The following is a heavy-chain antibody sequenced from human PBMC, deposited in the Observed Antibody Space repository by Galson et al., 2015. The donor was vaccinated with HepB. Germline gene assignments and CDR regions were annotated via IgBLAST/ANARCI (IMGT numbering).Heavy chain of an antibody. CDR1: GFRFNIYD. D-gene: IGHD2-21*01. J-gene: IGHJ6*02. V-gene: IGHV3-23*01. Sequence: SLRLSCAASGFRFNIYDMSWVRQAPGKGLEWVSGITNSGGRRYYAEPGKGRFTISRDNSTNTVFLQMSSLRAEDTAIYYCAKGAYMSAYSLYGMDAWGQGTTVIVSS. CDR3: AKGAYMSAYSLYGMDA. CDR2: ITNSGGRR.